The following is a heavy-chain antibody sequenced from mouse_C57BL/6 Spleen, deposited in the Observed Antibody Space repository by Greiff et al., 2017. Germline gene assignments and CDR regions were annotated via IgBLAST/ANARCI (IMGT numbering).Heavy chain of an antibody. CDR3: ATRLGGYAMDY. Sequence: QVQLQQSGPELVKPGASVKISCKASGYAFSSSWMNWVKQRPGKGLEWIGRIYPGDGDTNYNGKFKGKATLTADKSASTAYMQLSSLTSEDSAVYVCATRLGGYAMDYWGQGTSVTVSS. V-gene: IGHV1-82*01. D-gene: IGHD3-3*01. CDR2: IYPGDGDT. CDR1: GYAFSSSW. J-gene: IGHJ4*01.